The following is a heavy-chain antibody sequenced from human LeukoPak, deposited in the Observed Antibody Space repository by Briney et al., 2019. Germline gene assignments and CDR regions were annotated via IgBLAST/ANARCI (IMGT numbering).Heavy chain of an antibody. CDR2: IQSDGSTA. D-gene: IGHD2-15*01. CDR1: GFTFSNYW. CDR3: TRDQSTISTATYALDA. V-gene: IGHV3-74*01. J-gene: IGHJ6*02. Sequence: PGGSLRLSCAASGFTFSNYWMHWVRQVPGKGPVWVSRIQSDGSTARYADSVQGRFTISRDNAKNTLYLQMNSLKAEDTAVYYCTRDQSTISTATYALDAWGQGTAVIVAS.